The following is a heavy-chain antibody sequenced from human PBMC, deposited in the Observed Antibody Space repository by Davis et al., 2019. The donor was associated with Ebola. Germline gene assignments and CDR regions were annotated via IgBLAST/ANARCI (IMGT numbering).Heavy chain of an antibody. D-gene: IGHD4-17*01. J-gene: IGHJ6*02. CDR3: ARDLHGDPVWDV. Sequence: KISCKGSGYSFTSYWISWVRQAPGQGLEWMGGIIPIFGTANYAQKFQGRVTITADESTSTAYMELSSLRSEDTAVYYCARDLHGDPVWDVWGQGTTVTVSS. CDR2: IIPIFGTA. CDR1: GYSFTSYW. V-gene: IGHV1-69*01.